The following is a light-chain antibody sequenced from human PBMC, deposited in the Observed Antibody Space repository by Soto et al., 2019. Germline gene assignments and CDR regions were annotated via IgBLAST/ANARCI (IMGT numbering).Light chain of an antibody. Sequence: QSALTQPASVSGSPGQSITISCTGTSSDIAVYTYVSWYQQHPGKAPKLMIYDVTHRPSGVSNRFSGSKSGNTASLTISGLQAEDEADYYCSSYSRTNTLVVFGGGTKLTVL. J-gene: IGLJ3*02. CDR2: DVT. CDR1: SSDIAVYTY. V-gene: IGLV2-14*03. CDR3: SSYSRTNTLVV.